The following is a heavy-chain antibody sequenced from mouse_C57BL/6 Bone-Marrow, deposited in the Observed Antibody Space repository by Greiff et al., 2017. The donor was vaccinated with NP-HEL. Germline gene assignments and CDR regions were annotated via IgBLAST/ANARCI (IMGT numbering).Heavy chain of an antibody. CDR3: ARGYGNYVMDY. D-gene: IGHD2-10*02. CDR1: GYTFTSYW. Sequence: QVQLKQPGAELVKPGASVKMSCKASGYTFTSYWITWVKQRPGQGLEWIGDIYPGSGSTNYNEKFKSKATLTVDTSSSTAYMQLSSLTSEDSAVYYCARGYGNYVMDYWGQGTSVTVSS. CDR2: IYPGSGST. J-gene: IGHJ4*01. V-gene: IGHV1-55*01.